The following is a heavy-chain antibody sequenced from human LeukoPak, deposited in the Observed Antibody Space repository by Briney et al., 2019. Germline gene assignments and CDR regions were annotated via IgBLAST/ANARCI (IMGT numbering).Heavy chain of an antibody. CDR1: GYTFTGYY. V-gene: IGHV1-2*02. CDR2: INPNSGGT. J-gene: IGHJ4*02. D-gene: IGHD6-13*01. CDR3: ARDEPSSSSHDY. Sequence: GASVKVSCKASGYTFTGYYMHWVRQAPGQGLEWMGWINPNSGGTNYAQKFQGRVTMTRDTSIGTAYMELSRLRSDDTAVYYCARDEPSSSSHDYWGQGTLVTVSS.